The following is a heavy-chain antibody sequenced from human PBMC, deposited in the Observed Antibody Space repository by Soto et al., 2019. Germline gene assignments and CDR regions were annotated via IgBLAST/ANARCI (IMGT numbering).Heavy chain of an antibody. CDR1: GFSLSTTAEG. V-gene: IGHV2-5*02. Sequence: QITLKESGPTLVKPTQTLTLTCTFSGFSLSTTAEGVGWICQPPGKALEWLAIIYWDDDERYSPCLKSRLTITKDTSKNQVVLTMTNVDPVDTATYYCAHGSCSSADCYPNPYLDYWGQGILVTVSS. J-gene: IGHJ4*02. CDR3: AHGSCSSADCYPNPYLDY. CDR2: IYWDDDE. D-gene: IGHD2-2*01.